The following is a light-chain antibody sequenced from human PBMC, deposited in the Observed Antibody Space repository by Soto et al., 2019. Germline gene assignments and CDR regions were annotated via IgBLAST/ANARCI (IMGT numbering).Light chain of an antibody. J-gene: IGKJ2*01. CDR3: QHDNSGTF. CDR2: KAS. Sequence: DIQMTQSPSTLSASVGDRVTITCRASQSISPWLAWYQQKPGKAPKLLIQKASSLESGVPSRFSGSGSGTEFTLTISSLQPDDFATYYCQHDNSGTFFGQGTKLEIK. CDR1: QSISPW. V-gene: IGKV1-5*03.